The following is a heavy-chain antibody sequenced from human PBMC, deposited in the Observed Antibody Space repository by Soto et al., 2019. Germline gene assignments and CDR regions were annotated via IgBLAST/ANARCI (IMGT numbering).Heavy chain of an antibody. Sequence: SETLSLTCTVSGGSISSNTYYWAWIRQPPGKGLEWIGSIFYSGSTYYNPSLKSRVTISVDTSKNQFSLKLSSVTAADTAVYFCARYSSRRYYYSGMDVWGQGTTVTVSS. J-gene: IGHJ6*02. V-gene: IGHV4-39*01. CDR2: IFYSGST. CDR1: GGSISSNTYY. CDR3: ARYSSRRYYYSGMDV. D-gene: IGHD4-4*01.